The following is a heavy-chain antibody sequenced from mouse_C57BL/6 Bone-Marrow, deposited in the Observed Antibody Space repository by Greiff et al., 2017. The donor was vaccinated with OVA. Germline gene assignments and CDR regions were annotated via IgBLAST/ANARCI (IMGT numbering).Heavy chain of an antibody. V-gene: IGHV1-54*01. CDR1: GYAFTNYL. CDR2: INPGSGGT. D-gene: IGHD2-1*01. CDR3: ARCYYGNYEAMDY. J-gene: IGHJ4*01. Sequence: QVQLQQSGAELVRPGTSVKVSCKASGYAFTNYLTEWVKQRPGQGLEWIGVINPGSGGTNYNEKFKGKATLTADKSSSTAYMQLSSLTSEDSAVYFCARCYYGNYEAMDYWGQGTSVTVSS.